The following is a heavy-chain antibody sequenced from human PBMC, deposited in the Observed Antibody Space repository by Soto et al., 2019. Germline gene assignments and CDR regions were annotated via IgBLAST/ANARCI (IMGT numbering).Heavy chain of an antibody. CDR3: AKLTAA. J-gene: IGHJ4*02. D-gene: IGHD6-13*01. CDR1: GFTFSAYV. Sequence: LRLSCAASGFTFSAYVVSWVRQAPGKGLEWVSSITSSGGGTYYADSVKGRFTVSRDNSKNTVYLQMNSLRDEDTAVYYCAKLTAAWGQGTLVTASS. CDR2: ITSSGGGT. V-gene: IGHV3-23*01.